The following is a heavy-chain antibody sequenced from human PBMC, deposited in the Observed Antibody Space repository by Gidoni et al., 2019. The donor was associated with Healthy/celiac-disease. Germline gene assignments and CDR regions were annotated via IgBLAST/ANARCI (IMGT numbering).Heavy chain of an antibody. V-gene: IGHV3-23*01. D-gene: IGHD3-22*01. Sequence: EVQLLESGGGLVQPGGSLRLSCAASGFTFSSYDMSWVRPAPGKGLEWVSAISGSGGSTYYADSVKGRFTISRDNSKNTLYLQMNSLRAEDTAVYYCAKFHDSSGYYYVYYYYYMDVWGKGTTVTVSS. CDR2: ISGSGGST. CDR1: GFTFSSYD. J-gene: IGHJ6*03. CDR3: AKFHDSSGYYYVYYYYYMDV.